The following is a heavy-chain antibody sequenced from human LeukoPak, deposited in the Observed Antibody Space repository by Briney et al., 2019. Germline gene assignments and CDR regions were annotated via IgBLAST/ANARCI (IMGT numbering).Heavy chain of an antibody. CDR1: GFTFSNYG. CDR2: TSYDGSTK. V-gene: IGHV3-30*18. Sequence: GESLRLSCAVSGFTFSNYGMHWVRQAPGKGLEWVALTSYDGSTKYYADSVKGRFIISKDNSRNTLYPQMNSLKVDDTAMYYCAKPSGEHFDYWGQGTLVTVSS. J-gene: IGHJ4*02. CDR3: AKPSGEHFDY.